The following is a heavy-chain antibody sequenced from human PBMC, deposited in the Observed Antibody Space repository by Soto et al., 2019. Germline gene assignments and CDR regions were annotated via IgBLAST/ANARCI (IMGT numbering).Heavy chain of an antibody. V-gene: IGHV4-39*01. J-gene: IGHJ6*03. CDR1: DDSINSDKYY. CDR3: AERYSSDKINMDV. CDR2: IYYRGNA. Sequence: PSETLSLTCSVSDDSINSDKYYWGWIRQPPGKGLEWIGSIYYRGNAYYNPSLQTRVTISLDKSKSQFSLELNSVTAADSAVYYCAERYSSDKINMDVWGKGTTVTVSS. D-gene: IGHD6-19*01.